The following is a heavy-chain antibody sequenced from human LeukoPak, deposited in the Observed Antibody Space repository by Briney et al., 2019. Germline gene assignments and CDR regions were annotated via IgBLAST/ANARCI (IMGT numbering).Heavy chain of an antibody. Sequence: SVKVSCKASGGTFSSYAISWVRQAPGQGLEWRGRIIPILGIANYAQKFQGRVTITADKSTSTAYMELSSLRSEDTAVYYCARGWYSSGSSYYYGMVVWGQGTTVTVSS. V-gene: IGHV1-69*04. CDR2: IIPILGIA. D-gene: IGHD6-19*01. J-gene: IGHJ6*02. CDR1: GGTFSSYA. CDR3: ARGWYSSGSSYYYGMVV.